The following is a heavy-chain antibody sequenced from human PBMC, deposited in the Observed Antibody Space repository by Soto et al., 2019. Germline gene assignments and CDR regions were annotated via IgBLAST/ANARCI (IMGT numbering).Heavy chain of an antibody. Sequence: SGGSLRLSCAASGFTVSSNYMSWVRQAPGKGLEWVSVIYSGGSTYYADSVKGRCTISRDNSKNTLYLQMNSLRAEDTAVYYCAREKVTLLRVDYYYYGMDVWGQGTTVTVSS. CDR1: GFTVSSNY. D-gene: IGHD1-26*01. CDR3: AREKVTLLRVDYYYYGMDV. CDR2: IYSGGST. V-gene: IGHV3-53*01. J-gene: IGHJ6*02.